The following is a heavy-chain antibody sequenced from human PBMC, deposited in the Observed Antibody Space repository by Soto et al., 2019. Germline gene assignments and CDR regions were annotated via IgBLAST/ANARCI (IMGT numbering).Heavy chain of an antibody. J-gene: IGHJ4*02. CDR2: IKSKTDGGTT. CDR1: GFTFSNAW. Sequence: GGSLRLSCAASGFTFSNAWMSWVRQAPGKGLEWVGRIKSKTDGGTTDYAAPVKGRFTISRDDSKNTLYLQMNSLKTEDTAVYYCTTDPIVVVPAATLDYWGQGTLVTVSS. CDR3: TTDPIVVVPAATLDY. D-gene: IGHD2-2*01. V-gene: IGHV3-15*01.